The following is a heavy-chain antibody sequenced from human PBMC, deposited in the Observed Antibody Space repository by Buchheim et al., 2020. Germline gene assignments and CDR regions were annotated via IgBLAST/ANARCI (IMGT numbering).Heavy chain of an antibody. Sequence: QVQLQQWGAGLLKPSETLSLTCAVYGGSFSGYYWSWIRQPPGKGLEWIGEINHSGSTNYNPSLKSRVTISGDTSKKQFSLKLSSVTAADTAVYYCARGVDCSGGSCSYPFDYWGQGTL. D-gene: IGHD2-15*01. CDR1: GGSFSGYY. V-gene: IGHV4-34*01. J-gene: IGHJ4*02. CDR2: INHSGST. CDR3: ARGVDCSGGSCSYPFDY.